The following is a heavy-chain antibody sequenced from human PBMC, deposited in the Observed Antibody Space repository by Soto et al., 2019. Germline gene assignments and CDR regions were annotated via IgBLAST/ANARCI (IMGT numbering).Heavy chain of an antibody. J-gene: IGHJ4*02. CDR2: ISYDGSNK. CDR1: GFTFSSYG. D-gene: IGHD3-10*01. Sequence: QVQLVESGGGVVQPGRSLRLSCAASGFTFSSYGMHWVRQAPGKGLEWVAVISYDGSNKYYADSVKGRFTISRDNSKNMLYLQMNSLRAEDTAVYYCAPWFGAFDYWGQGTLVTVFS. CDR3: APWFGAFDY. V-gene: IGHV3-30*03.